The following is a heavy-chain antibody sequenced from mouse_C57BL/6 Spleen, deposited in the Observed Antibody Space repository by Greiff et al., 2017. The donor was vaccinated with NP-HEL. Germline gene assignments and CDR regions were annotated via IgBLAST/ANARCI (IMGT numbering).Heavy chain of an antibody. CDR1: GYTFTSYT. J-gene: IGHJ1*03. Sequence: VQLQQSGAELARPGASVKMSCKASGYTFTSYTMHWVKQRPGQGLEWIGYINPSSGYTKYNQKFKDKATLTADKSSSTAYMQLSSLTSEDSAVYYCARSPGSSYGYFDVWGTGTTVTVSS. CDR2: INPSSGYT. V-gene: IGHV1-4*01. D-gene: IGHD1-1*01. CDR3: ARSPGSSYGYFDV.